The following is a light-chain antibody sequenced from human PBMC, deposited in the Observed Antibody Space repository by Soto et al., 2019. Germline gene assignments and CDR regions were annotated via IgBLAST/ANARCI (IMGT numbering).Light chain of an antibody. CDR1: SGHSTYA. CDR3: QTWATGIVV. Sequence: QLVLTQSPSASASLGASVKLTCTLSSGHSTYAIAWHQQQPEKGPRYLMRVNSDGSHTKGDWIPDRLSGSSSGAERYLTISSLQSEDEADYYCQTWATGIVVFGGGTKLTVL. CDR2: VNSDGSH. V-gene: IGLV4-69*01. J-gene: IGLJ3*02.